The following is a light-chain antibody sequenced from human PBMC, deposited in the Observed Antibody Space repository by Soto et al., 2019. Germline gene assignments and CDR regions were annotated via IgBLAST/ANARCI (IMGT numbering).Light chain of an antibody. V-gene: IGLV8-61*01. CDR2: STK. CDR1: SGSVSSTSY. J-gene: IGLJ3*02. Sequence: QAVVTQEPSFSVSPGGTVTLTCGLSSGSVSSTSYPSWYQQTPGQSPRTLIYSTKTRSSGVPDRFSGSIVGNKAALTITGAQADDESDYYCVLYLGSGVWVFGGGTKLTVL. CDR3: VLYLGSGVWV.